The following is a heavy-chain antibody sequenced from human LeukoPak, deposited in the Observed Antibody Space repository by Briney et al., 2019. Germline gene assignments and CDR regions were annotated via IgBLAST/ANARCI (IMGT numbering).Heavy chain of an antibody. V-gene: IGHV1-69*01. J-gene: IGHJ4*02. CDR3: ASGGTYYDFWSGTKFDY. CDR1: GGTFSSYA. Sequence: SVKVSCKASGGTFSSYAISWVRQAPGQGLEWMGGIIPIFGTANYAQKFQGRVTITADESTSTAYMELSSLRSEDTAVYYCASGGTYYDFWSGTKFDYWGQGTLASVSS. CDR2: IIPIFGTA. D-gene: IGHD3-3*01.